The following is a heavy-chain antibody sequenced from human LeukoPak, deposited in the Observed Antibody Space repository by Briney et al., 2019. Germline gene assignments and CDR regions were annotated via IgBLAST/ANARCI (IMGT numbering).Heavy chain of an antibody. V-gene: IGHV3-43*02. D-gene: IGHD3-3*01. CDR2: ITGDGGTT. Sequence: GGSLRLSRAASGFTFGDYTMHWFRQPPGRGLQWVSLITGDGGTTSYAGSVKGRFTISRDNSKNSLYLHMNSLRTEDTALYYCAKGHFGAGHYWGQGTLVTVSS. J-gene: IGHJ4*02. CDR1: GFTFGDYT. CDR3: AKGHFGAGHY.